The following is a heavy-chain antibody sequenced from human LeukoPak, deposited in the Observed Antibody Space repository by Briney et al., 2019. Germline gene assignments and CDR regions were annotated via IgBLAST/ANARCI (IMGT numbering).Heavy chain of an antibody. CDR2: INHSGST. J-gene: IGHJ6*02. Sequence: SETLSLTCAGYGASFSGYYWSWIRQPPGKGLEWIGEINHSGSTNYNPSLKSRVTISVDTSKNQFSLKLSSVTAADTAVYYCARGRGLRAVYYYYGMDVWGQGTTVTVSS. CDR3: ARGRGLRAVYYYYGMDV. D-gene: IGHD5/OR15-5a*01. CDR1: GASFSGYY. V-gene: IGHV4-34*01.